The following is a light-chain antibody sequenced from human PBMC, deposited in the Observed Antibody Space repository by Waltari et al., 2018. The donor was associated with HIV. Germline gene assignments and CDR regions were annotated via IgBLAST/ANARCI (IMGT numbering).Light chain of an antibody. CDR1: QTISGY. J-gene: IGKJ2*03. Sequence: DIQMTQSPSSLSTSIGDRVIITCRASQTISGYLHWYQVQPGKTPKLLIYAASNLQSGIPSRFSGSGSGTDFTLTTSSLQPEDFATYYCQQSFSLPFSFGPGTKLEIK. V-gene: IGKV1-39*01. CDR3: QQSFSLPFS. CDR2: AAS.